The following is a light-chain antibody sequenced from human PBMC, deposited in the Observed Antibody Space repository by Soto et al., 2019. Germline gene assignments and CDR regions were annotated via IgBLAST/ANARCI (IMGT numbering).Light chain of an antibody. Sequence: DVVLTQSPLSLPVTLGQPDSISCRSSQSLVYSDGNTYLNWFQQRPGRSPRRLIYDVSNRDSGVADRVSGSGSGTDFTLKITRVEAEDVGVYYCMQGTPWPPLPFGQGTRLEIK. J-gene: IGKJ5*01. CDR3: MQGTPWPPLP. V-gene: IGKV2-30*01. CDR2: DVS. CDR1: QSLVYSDGNTY.